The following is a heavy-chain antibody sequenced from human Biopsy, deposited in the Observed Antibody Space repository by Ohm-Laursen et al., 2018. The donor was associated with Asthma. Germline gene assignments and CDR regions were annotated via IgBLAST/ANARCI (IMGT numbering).Heavy chain of an antibody. CDR2: IDWEEDK. CDR1: GFSLSSSGAN. J-gene: IGHJ4*02. Sequence: PTQTLTLTFSFSGFSLSSSGANVNWIRQPPGKALEWLARIDWEEDKFYSTSLRTRLTISKGSSEDQVVLTMTNMDPVDTATYYCTRHNDYWGPGILVTVSS. V-gene: IGHV2-70*04. CDR3: TRHNDY. D-gene: IGHD1-14*01.